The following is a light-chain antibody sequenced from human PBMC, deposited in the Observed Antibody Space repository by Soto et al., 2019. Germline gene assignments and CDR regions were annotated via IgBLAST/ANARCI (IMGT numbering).Light chain of an antibody. CDR1: SSDVGGYNY. V-gene: IGLV2-14*01. Sequence: QSALTQPASVSGSPGQSITISCTGTSSDVGGYNYVSWYQQHPGKAPKLMIYDVSNRPSGVSNRFSGSKSGNTASLTISGLQAEDEADYYCSSYRGSINGVVFGGGTKLTVL. CDR2: DVS. J-gene: IGLJ2*01. CDR3: SSYRGSINGVV.